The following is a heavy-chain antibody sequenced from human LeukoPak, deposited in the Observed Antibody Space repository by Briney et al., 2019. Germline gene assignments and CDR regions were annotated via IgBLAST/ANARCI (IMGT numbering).Heavy chain of an antibody. J-gene: IGHJ4*02. V-gene: IGHV3-20*04. CDR1: GFTFDDYG. CDR2: ITWNGGTI. CDR3: ARGYCSGDTCRPFDY. Sequence: PGGSLRLSCAASGFTFDDYGMSWVRHPPGKGLEWVSGITWNGGTIVYVDSVKGRFTISRDKAKNSLYLQMNSLRAEDTALYYCARGYCSGDTCRPFDYWGQGALVTVSS. D-gene: IGHD2-15*01.